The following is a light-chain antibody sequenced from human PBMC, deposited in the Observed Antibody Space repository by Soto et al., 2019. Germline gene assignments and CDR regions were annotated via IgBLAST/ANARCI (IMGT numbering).Light chain of an antibody. Sequence: QSALTQPPSASGSPGQSVAISCTGTSSDVGAYNYVCWYQQHPGKAPKLMIYEDTKRPSGVSDRFSGSKSGNTASLTISGLQAEDEAEYFCSSFTTTPTPYVFGTGTKLTVL. V-gene: IGLV2-8*01. CDR2: EDT. CDR3: SSFTTTPTPYV. J-gene: IGLJ1*01. CDR1: SSDVGAYNY.